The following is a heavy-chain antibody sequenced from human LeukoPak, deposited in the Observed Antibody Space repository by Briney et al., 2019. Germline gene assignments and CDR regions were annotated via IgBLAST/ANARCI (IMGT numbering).Heavy chain of an antibody. J-gene: IGHJ5*02. CDR2: IYYSGST. CDR3: ARGTWDYDFWSGYYPTYNWFDP. Sequence: SQTLSLTCTVSGGSISSGDYYWSWIRQPPGKGLEWIGYIYYSGSTYYNPSLKSRVTISVDTSKNQFSLKLSSVTAADTAVYYCARGTWDYDFWSGYYPTYNWFDPWGQGTLVTVSS. D-gene: IGHD3-3*01. V-gene: IGHV4-30-4*08. CDR1: GGSISSGDYY.